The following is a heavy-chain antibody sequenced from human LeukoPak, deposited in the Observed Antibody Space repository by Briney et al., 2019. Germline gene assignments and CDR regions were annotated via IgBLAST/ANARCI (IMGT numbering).Heavy chain of an antibody. CDR2: ISGSGGST. J-gene: IGHJ4*02. V-gene: IGHV3-23*01. CDR1: GFTFSSYG. D-gene: IGHD3-3*01. Sequence: PGGTLRLSCAASGFTFSSYGMSWVRQAPGKGLEWVSAISGSGGSTYYADSVKGRFTISRDNAKNSLYPQMNSLRAEDTAVYYCARGPPISGNFWRGKNHPPDYWGQGTLVTVSS. CDR3: ARGPPISGNFWRGKNHPPDY.